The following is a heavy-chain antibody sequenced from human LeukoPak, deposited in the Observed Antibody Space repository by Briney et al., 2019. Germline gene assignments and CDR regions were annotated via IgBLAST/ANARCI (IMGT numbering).Heavy chain of an antibody. V-gene: IGHV3-71*01. CDR3: ASARHISC. CDR2: IRSKAYGGTT. D-gene: IGHD2-21*01. Sequence: GGSLRLSCAASGFTVGSNYMSWVRQAPGKGLEWVGFIRSKAYGGTTEYAASVKGRFTISRDDSKSIAYLQMNSLRAEDTAVYYCASARHISCWGQGTLVTVSS. CDR1: GFTVGSNY. J-gene: IGHJ4*02.